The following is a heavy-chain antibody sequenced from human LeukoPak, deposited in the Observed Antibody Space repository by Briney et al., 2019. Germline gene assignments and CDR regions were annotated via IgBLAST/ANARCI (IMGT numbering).Heavy chain of an antibody. Sequence: PSETLSLTCAVYGGSFSGYYWSWIRQPPGKGLEWIEEINHSGSTNYNPSLKSRVTISVDTSKNQFSLKLSSVTAADTAVYYCARASGRQHTFNWFDPWGQGTLVTVSS. CDR2: INHSGST. V-gene: IGHV4-34*01. J-gene: IGHJ5*02. CDR3: ARASGRQHTFNWFDP. CDR1: GGSFSGYY. D-gene: IGHD3-10*01.